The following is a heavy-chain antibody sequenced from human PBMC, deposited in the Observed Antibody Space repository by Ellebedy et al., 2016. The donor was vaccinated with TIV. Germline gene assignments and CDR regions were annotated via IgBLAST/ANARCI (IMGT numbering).Heavy chain of an antibody. CDR3: ARDFYNYGAGFFDY. D-gene: IGHD5-18*01. V-gene: IGHV4-4*02. CDR1: GGSISSSNW. J-gene: IGHJ4*02. CDR2: IYHTGRT. Sequence: SETLSLXCAISGGSISSSNWWSWVRQPPGKGLEWIGEIYHTGRTNYNPSLKSRVTISVDRSKNQFSLKLKSVTAADTAMYYCARDFYNYGAGFFDYWGQGTLVTVSS.